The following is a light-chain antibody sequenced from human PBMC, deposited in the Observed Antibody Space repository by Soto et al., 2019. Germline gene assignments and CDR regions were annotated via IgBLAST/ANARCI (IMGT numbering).Light chain of an antibody. V-gene: IGKV3-20*01. CDR2: GVS. CDR1: QSLSSSY. CDR3: QHYGSSLWG. J-gene: IGKJ1*01. Sequence: EIVMTQSPATLSLSLGERAPLSCMISQSLSSSYLAWYQQKPGQAPRLVIYGVSFRATGIPDRFSGSGSGADFTLTISRLEPEDFAVYYCQHYGSSLWGFGPGTKVDIK.